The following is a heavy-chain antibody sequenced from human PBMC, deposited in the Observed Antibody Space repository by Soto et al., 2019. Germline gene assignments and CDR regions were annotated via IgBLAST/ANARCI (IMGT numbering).Heavy chain of an antibody. CDR2: IKSKTDGGTT. Sequence: GGSLRLSCAASGFTFSNAWMSWVRQAPGKGLEWVGRIKSKTDGGTTDYAAPVKGRFTISRDDSKNTLYLQMNSLKTEDTAVYYCTTESNPLYSSGWYYFDYWGQGTLVTVSS. D-gene: IGHD6-19*01. CDR3: TTESNPLYSSGWYYFDY. J-gene: IGHJ4*02. CDR1: GFTFSNAW. V-gene: IGHV3-15*01.